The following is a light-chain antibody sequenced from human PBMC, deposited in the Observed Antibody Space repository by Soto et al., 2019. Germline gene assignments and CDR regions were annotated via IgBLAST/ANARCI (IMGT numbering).Light chain of an antibody. CDR3: QHYDHYPIT. CDR2: KAS. Sequence: IQMTQSPSSLAWSIGDRFTVTCRASQNINDWLAWYQQKPGKAPKLLIYKASSLESGVPSRFSGSGSGTEFTLTISSLQPDDLASYYCQHYDHYPITFGQGTRLEI. J-gene: IGKJ5*01. V-gene: IGKV1-5*03. CDR1: QNINDW.